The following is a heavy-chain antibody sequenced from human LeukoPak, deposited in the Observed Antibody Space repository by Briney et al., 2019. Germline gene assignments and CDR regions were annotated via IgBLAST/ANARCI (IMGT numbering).Heavy chain of an antibody. V-gene: IGHV3-74*01. CDR2: IDTDGSDR. CDR3: ARGGFIVGANQYFQW. CDR1: GFTFDRHW. J-gene: IGHJ4*02. Sequence: PGGSLRLSCVASGFTFDRHWMHWVHQAPGKGLVWVSRIDTDGSDRGYAESVKGRFTISRDNTKNTLYLQMDSLRVEDTAVYYCARGGFIVGANQYFQWWGQGTRVIVSS. D-gene: IGHD3-16*02.